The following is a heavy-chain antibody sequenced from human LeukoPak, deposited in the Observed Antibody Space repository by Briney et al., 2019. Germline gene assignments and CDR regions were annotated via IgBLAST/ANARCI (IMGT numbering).Heavy chain of an antibody. CDR2: INHSGST. CDR3: ARRSGYHNNFDY. Sequence: PPETLSLTCAVYGGSFSGYYWSWIRQPPGKGLEWIGEINHSGSTNYNPSLKSRVTISVDTSKNQFSLKLSSVTAADTAVYYCARRSGYHNNFDYWGQGTLVTVSS. V-gene: IGHV4-34*01. J-gene: IGHJ4*02. D-gene: IGHD3-3*01. CDR1: GGSFSGYY.